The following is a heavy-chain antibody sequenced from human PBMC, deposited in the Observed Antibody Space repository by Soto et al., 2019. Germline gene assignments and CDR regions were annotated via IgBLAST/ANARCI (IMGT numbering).Heavy chain of an antibody. CDR2: ISAYNGNT. J-gene: IGHJ4*02. CDR1: GYTFTSYG. CDR3: ARVIGGDPEPPTEY. V-gene: IGHV1-18*04. D-gene: IGHD2-21*02. Sequence: ASVKVSCKASGYTFTSYGISWVRQAPGQGLEWMGWISAYNGNTNYAQKLQGRVTMTTETSTSTAYMELRSLRSDDTAVYYCARVIGGDPEPPTEYWGEETMVNVSS.